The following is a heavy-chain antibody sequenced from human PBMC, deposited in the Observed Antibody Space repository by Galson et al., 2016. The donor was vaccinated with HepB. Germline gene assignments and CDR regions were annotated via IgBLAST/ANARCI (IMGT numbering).Heavy chain of an antibody. CDR2: INPSGGST. Sequence: SVKVSCKASGYTFTSYYMHWVRQAPGQGLEWMGIINPSGGSTSYAQKFQGRVTMTRDTSTSTVYMELSSLRSEDTAVYYCARDGPNNYDILLGGMDVWGQGTTVTVSS. D-gene: IGHD3-9*01. CDR1: GYTFTSYY. J-gene: IGHJ6*02. V-gene: IGHV1-46*01. CDR3: ARDGPNNYDILLGGMDV.